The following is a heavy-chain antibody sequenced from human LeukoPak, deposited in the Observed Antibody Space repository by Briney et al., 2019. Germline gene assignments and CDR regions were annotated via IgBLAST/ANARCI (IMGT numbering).Heavy chain of an antibody. Sequence: PGGSLRLSCAASGFTFDDYAMHWVRQAPGKGLEWVSGISWNSGSIGYADSVKGRFTISRDNAKNSLYLQMNGLRAEDTALYYCAKTTGPYCSGGSCYNDYWGQGTLVTVSS. CDR3: AKTTGPYCSGGSCYNDY. D-gene: IGHD2-15*01. CDR1: GFTFDDYA. V-gene: IGHV3-9*01. CDR2: ISWNSGSI. J-gene: IGHJ4*02.